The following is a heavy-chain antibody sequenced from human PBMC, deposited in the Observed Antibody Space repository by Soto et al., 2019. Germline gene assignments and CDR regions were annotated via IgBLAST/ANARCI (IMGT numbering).Heavy chain of an antibody. J-gene: IGHJ4*02. CDR2: IWYDGSNK. CDR1: GFTISTHG. CDR3: AAATTWNFHFPY. D-gene: IGHD1-7*01. Sequence: QAQLVESGGGVVQPGTSLRLSCAASGFTISTHGMHWVRQAPGKGLEWLANIWYDGSNKFYAESVKGRFSISKDNSKNTLYLQMSRLRAEDTTVYYCAAATTWNFHFPYWGQGTQVTVPS. V-gene: IGHV3-33*03.